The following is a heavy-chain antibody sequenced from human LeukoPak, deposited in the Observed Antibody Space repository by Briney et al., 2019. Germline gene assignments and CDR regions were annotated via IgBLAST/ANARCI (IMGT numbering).Heavy chain of an antibody. Sequence: PGRSLRLSCAASGFTFSSYGMHWVRQAPGKGLEWVAVIWYDGSNKYYADSVKGRFTISRDNSKNTLYLQMNSLRAEDTAAYYCARLFPYDYGDYRLPEEVRDDAFDIWGQGTMVTVSS. V-gene: IGHV3-33*01. D-gene: IGHD4-17*01. CDR3: ARLFPYDYGDYRLPEEVRDDAFDI. CDR1: GFTFSSYG. J-gene: IGHJ3*02. CDR2: IWYDGSNK.